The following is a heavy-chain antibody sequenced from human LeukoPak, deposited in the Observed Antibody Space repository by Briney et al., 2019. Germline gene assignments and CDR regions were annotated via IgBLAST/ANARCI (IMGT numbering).Heavy chain of an antibody. V-gene: IGHV3-30*04. CDR1: GFTFSNYA. D-gene: IGHD6-13*01. CDR3: ARGSSWSRGDFYALDV. J-gene: IGHJ6*02. Sequence: PGKSLRLSCAASGFTFSNYAMHWVRQAPGKGLEWVAGISYDGGDKHYADSVKGRITFSRDNPEYTLYLQLNSLRAEDTAVYYCARGSSWSRGDFYALDVWGQGTTVTVSS. CDR2: ISYDGGDK.